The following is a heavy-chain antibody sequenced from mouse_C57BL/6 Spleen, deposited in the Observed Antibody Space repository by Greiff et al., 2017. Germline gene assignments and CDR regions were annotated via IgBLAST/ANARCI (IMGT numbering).Heavy chain of an antibody. J-gene: IGHJ1*02. CDR2: IDPSDSYT. V-gene: IGHV1-69*01. Sequence: QVQLQQPGAELVLPRASVKQSCKASGYTFTSYWMHWVKQRPGQGLEWIGEIDPSDSYTNYNQKFKGKSTLTVDKSSSTAYMQLSSRTSEDSAVYYCARPYGSSGYIDRWGTGTTFTVSS. CDR1: GYTFTSYW. CDR3: ARPYGSSGYIDR. D-gene: IGHD1-1*01.